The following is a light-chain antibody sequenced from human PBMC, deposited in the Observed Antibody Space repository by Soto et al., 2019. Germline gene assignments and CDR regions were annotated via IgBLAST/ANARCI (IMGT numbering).Light chain of an antibody. CDR2: LNSDGSH. CDR1: SGHSSYA. J-gene: IGLJ2*01. Sequence: QPVLTQSPSASASLGASVKLTCTLSSGHSSYAIAWHQQQPEKGPRYLMKLNSDGSHSKGDGIPDRFSGSSSGAERYLTISRLQSEDEADYSCQTWGTGILVFGGGTKLTVL. V-gene: IGLV4-69*01. CDR3: QTWGTGILV.